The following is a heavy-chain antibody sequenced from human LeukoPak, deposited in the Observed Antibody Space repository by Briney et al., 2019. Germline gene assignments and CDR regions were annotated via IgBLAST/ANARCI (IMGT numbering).Heavy chain of an antibody. CDR3: ARRNAAYGPFDP. Sequence: GGSLRLSCAASGFTFSSYAMNWVRQAPGKGLEWVSIIGGSDGTTYYADSVKGRFTISRDNFQNTLYLQMNSLRAEDTAVYYCARRNAAYGPFDPWGQGTLLTVSS. CDR2: IGGSDGTT. CDR1: GFTFSSYA. V-gene: IGHV3-23*01. J-gene: IGHJ5*02. D-gene: IGHD3-10*01.